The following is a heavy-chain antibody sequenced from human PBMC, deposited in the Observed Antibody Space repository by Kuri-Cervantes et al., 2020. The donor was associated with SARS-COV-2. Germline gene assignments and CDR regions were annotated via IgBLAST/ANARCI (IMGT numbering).Heavy chain of an antibody. D-gene: IGHD2-2*01. CDR1: GGSFSGYY. J-gene: IGHJ6*02. CDR3: AREDIVVVPAASLRTYYYYGMDV. CDR2: INHSGST. Sequence: SETLSLTCAVYGGSFSGYYWSWIRQPPGKGLEWIGEINHSGSTNYNPSLKSRVTISVDTSKNQFSLKLSSVTAADTAVYYCAREDIVVVPAASLRTYYYYGMDVWGQGTTVTVSS. V-gene: IGHV4-34*01.